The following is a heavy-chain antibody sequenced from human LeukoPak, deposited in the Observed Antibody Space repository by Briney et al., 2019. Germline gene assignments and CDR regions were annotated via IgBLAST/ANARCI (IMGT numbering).Heavy chain of an antibody. D-gene: IGHD6-13*01. Sequence: ASVTVSCTASGYTFTSYGISWVRQAPGQGLEWMGWMSAYNGNTNYAKKLQGRVTMTTDTSTSTAYMGLRSLRSDDTAVYYCARGSGYSSSWYMATVYYYYYYGMDVWGQGTTVTVSS. CDR1: GYTFTSYG. CDR2: MSAYNGNT. J-gene: IGHJ6*02. V-gene: IGHV1-18*01. CDR3: ARGSGYSSSWYMATVYYYYYYGMDV.